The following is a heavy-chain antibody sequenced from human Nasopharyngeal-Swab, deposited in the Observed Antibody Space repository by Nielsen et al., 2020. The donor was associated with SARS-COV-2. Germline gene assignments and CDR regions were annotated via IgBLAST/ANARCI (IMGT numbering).Heavy chain of an antibody. D-gene: IGHD2-15*01. V-gene: IGHV3-23*01. CDR3: AKDRYCSGGACYFSGFDY. J-gene: IGHJ4*02. Sequence: VRQAPAKGLECVSGVRGRGGTIKYADSVKGRFTISRDNSKNKLYLQMHSLRVEDTAVYYCAKDRYCSGGACYFSGFDYWGLGTLVTVSS. CDR2: VRGRGGTI.